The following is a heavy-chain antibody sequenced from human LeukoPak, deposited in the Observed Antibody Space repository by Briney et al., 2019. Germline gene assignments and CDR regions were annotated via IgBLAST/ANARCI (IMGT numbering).Heavy chain of an antibody. Sequence: GGSLRLSCAASGFTFSSYGMNWVRQAPGKGLEWVSAITGSGGSTYYADSVKGRFIISRDNSKNTLYLQMNSLRAEDTAVYYCAKSPYSSGWLHYYWGQGTLVTVSS. CDR2: ITGSGGST. V-gene: IGHV3-23*01. J-gene: IGHJ4*02. CDR1: GFTFSSYG. D-gene: IGHD6-19*01. CDR3: AKSPYSSGWLHYY.